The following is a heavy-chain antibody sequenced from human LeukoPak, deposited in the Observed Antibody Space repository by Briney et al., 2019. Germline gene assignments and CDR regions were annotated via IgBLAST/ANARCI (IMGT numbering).Heavy chain of an antibody. CDR3: ARDNYDILTGYYRPPDY. J-gene: IGHJ4*02. CDR1: GGSFSGYY. V-gene: IGHV4-34*01. D-gene: IGHD3-9*01. Sequence: KSSETLSLTCAAYGGSFSGYYWSWIRQPPGKGLEWIGEINHSGSTNYNPSLKSRVTISVDTSKNQFSLKLSSVTAADTAVYYCARDNYDILTGYYRPPDYWGQGTLVTVSS. CDR2: INHSGST.